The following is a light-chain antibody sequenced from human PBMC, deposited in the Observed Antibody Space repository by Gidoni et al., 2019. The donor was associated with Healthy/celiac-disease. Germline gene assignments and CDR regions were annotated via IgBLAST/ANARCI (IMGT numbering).Light chain of an antibody. CDR3: QQGYSTLT. CDR1: QSISSY. V-gene: IGKV1-39*01. J-gene: IGKJ3*01. Sequence: DIQMTQSPSPLAASVGDRVTITCRASQSISSYLNWYQQKPGNAPMLLIYAASSLQSGVPSRFSGSGSGTDFPLTISSLQPEYFATYYCQQGYSTLTFGPGTKVDIK. CDR2: AAS.